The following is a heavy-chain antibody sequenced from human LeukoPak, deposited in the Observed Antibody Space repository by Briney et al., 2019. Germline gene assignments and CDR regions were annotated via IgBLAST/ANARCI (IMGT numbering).Heavy chain of an antibody. CDR1: GVPFSNYC. D-gene: IGHD1-14*01. CDR3: ARAEKVERATLTFNWVRPERRYYSGLDV. J-gene: IGHJ6*02. Sequence: PSETLSLTCAIHGVPFSNYCWSWIRQSPGRELEWIVDIDHDGDATHNPSLRSRIGTAIDTSKNQFSLRRNSVTAADTAVYYCARAEKVERATLTFNWVRPERRYYSGLDVWGQGSAVIVSS. CDR2: IDHDGDA. V-gene: IGHV4-34*01.